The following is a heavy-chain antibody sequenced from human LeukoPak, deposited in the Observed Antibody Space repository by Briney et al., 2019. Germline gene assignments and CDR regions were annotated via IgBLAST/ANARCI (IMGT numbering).Heavy chain of an antibody. CDR1: VGTFSSYA. Sequence: SVKVSCKASVGTFSSYAISWVRQAPGQGLEWMGGIIPIFGTANYAQKFQGRVTITADESTSTAYMELSSLRSEDTAVYYCARYGVNYDFWSGYYTNNWFDPWGQGTLVTVSS. J-gene: IGHJ5*02. CDR3: ARYGVNYDFWSGYYTNNWFDP. D-gene: IGHD3-3*01. V-gene: IGHV1-69*13. CDR2: IIPIFGTA.